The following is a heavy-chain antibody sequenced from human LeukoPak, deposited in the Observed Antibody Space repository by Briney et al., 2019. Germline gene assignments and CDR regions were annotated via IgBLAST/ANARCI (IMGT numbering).Heavy chain of an antibody. V-gene: IGHV3-30*02. Sequence: PGGSLGLSCAASGFTFRSYGMHWVRQAPGKGLEWVAFIHYDGSNKYYADSVKGRFTISRDNSKNTLYVQMNSLRAEDTAVYYCARDPTTVTTPRWFDPWGQGTLVTVSS. CDR3: ARDPTTVTTPRWFDP. CDR2: IHYDGSNK. D-gene: IGHD4-17*01. J-gene: IGHJ5*02. CDR1: GFTFRSYG.